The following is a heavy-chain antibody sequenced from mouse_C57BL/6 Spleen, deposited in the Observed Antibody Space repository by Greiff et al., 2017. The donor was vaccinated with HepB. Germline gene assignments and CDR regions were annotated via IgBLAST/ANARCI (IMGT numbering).Heavy chain of an antibody. V-gene: IGHV1-55*01. CDR2: IYPGSGST. D-gene: IGHD2-5*01. CDR1: GYTFTSYW. Sequence: QVQLQQPGAELVKPGASVKMSCKASGYTFTSYWITWVKQRPGQGLEWIGDIYPGSGSTNYNEKFKSKATLTVDTSSSTAYMQLSSLTSDDSAVYYCARSLDYYSNSWFAYWGQGTLVTVSA. CDR3: ARSLDYYSNSWFAY. J-gene: IGHJ3*01.